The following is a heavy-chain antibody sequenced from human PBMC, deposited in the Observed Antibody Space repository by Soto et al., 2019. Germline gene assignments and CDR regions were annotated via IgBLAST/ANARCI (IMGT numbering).Heavy chain of an antibody. CDR2: ISSSSSYT. D-gene: IGHD4-17*01. CDR1: GFTFSDYY. Sequence: QVQLVETGGGLVKPGGSLRLSCAASGFTFSDYYMSWIRQAPGKGLEWVSYISSSSSYTNYADSVKGRFTISRDNAKDSLYLQMNSLRAEDTAVYYCAKDYGGNDGYFDYWGRGTLVTVSS. J-gene: IGHJ4*02. CDR3: AKDYGGNDGYFDY. V-gene: IGHV3-11*06.